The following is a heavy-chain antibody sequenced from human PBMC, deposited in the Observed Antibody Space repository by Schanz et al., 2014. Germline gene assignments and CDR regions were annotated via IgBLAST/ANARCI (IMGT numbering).Heavy chain of an antibody. J-gene: IGHJ4*02. D-gene: IGHD4-17*01. CDR1: GFTFSSYG. CDR2: IWNNGVTK. CDR3: ARPRFDYGEVDY. Sequence: QVQLVESGGGVVQPGRSLRLSCAASGFTFSSYGIHWFRQPAGKGLEWVAVIWNNGVTKYYADSVRGRFTISRDRFQNTLYLRMSSLRAEDTAVYYCARPRFDYGEVDYWGQGTLVTDSS. V-gene: IGHV3-33*01.